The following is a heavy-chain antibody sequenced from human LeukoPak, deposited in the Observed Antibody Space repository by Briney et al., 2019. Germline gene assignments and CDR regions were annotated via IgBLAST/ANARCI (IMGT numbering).Heavy chain of an antibody. CDR2: INHSGST. J-gene: IGHJ4*02. D-gene: IGHD1-26*01. CDR1: GGSFSGYY. V-gene: IGHV4-34*01. CDR3: ARGGELLGLAADY. Sequence: SETLSLTCAVYGGSFSGYYWSWIRQPPGKGLEWIGEINHSGSTNYNPSLKSRVTISVDTSKNQFSLKLSSVTAADTAVYYCARGGELLGLAADYWGQGTLVTVSS.